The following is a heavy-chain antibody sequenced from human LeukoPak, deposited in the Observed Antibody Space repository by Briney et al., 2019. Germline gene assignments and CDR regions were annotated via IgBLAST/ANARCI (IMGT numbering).Heavy chain of an antibody. D-gene: IGHD2-8*02. V-gene: IGHV3-7*03. CDR2: IRQDGSDK. Sequence: GGSLRLSCAASGFTFSNVWMSWVRQAPGKGLKWVANIRQDGSDKYYADSVKGRFTISRDNSKNTVYLQMNSLRGEDTAVYFCARGWVVATGGFDMWGQGTMVTVSS. CDR3: ARGWVVATGGFDM. J-gene: IGHJ3*02. CDR1: GFTFSNVW.